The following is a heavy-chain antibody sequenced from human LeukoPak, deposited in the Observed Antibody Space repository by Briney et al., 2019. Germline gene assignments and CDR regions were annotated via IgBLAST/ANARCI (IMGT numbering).Heavy chain of an antibody. D-gene: IGHD3-3*01. CDR3: ARDERLLSFLK. J-gene: IGHJ4*02. CDR1: GFTFDNYG. V-gene: IGHV3-20*04. CDR2: INGNGGST. Sequence: GGSLSLSCAASGFTFDNYGMSWVRQVPGKGLEWVSSINGNGGSTAYADSVKGRFTISRDNSKNTLYLQMNSLRAEDTAIYYCARDERLLSFLKWGQGTLVTVSS.